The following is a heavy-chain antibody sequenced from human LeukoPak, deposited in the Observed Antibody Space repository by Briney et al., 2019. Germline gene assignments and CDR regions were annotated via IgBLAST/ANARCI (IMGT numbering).Heavy chain of an antibody. CDR2: ISSSGAST. CDR1: GFIFRKYV. CDR3: ARDYYESSGYPPEPYDN. Sequence: GGSLRLSCAASGFIFRKYVMSWVRQAPGKGLEWVCAISSSGASTYYADSVKGRFTISRDNSKNTLYLQMNSLRTEDTAVYYCARDYYESSGYPPEPYDNWGQGTLVTVSS. V-gene: IGHV3-23*01. D-gene: IGHD3-22*01. J-gene: IGHJ4*02.